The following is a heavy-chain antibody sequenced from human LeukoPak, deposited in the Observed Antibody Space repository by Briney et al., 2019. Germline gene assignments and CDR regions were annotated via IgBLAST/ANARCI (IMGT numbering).Heavy chain of an antibody. V-gene: IGHV3-9*01. J-gene: IGHJ4*02. CDR3: AGASDIVL. D-gene: IGHD2-8*02. Sequence: GRSLRLSCKGSGFSIHDYGMNWVRQVPGKGLEWVARISWNSGSLAYADSVKGRLTISRDNAKNSLFLQMESLTIDDTAVHYCAGASDIVLWGQGTLVTVSS. CDR1: GFSIHDYG. CDR2: ISWNSGSL.